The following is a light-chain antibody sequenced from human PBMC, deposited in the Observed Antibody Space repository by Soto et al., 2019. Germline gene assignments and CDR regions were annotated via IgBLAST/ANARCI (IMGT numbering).Light chain of an antibody. CDR1: SSEVGGYNY. CDR3: SSYTSSSTLYV. V-gene: IGLV2-14*01. CDR2: DVS. J-gene: IGLJ1*01. Sequence: QSVLTQPASVSGSPGQSITISCTGTSSEVGGYNYVSWYQQHPGKAPKLMIYDVSNRPSGVSNRFSGSKSGNTASLTISGLQAEDEADYYGSSYTSSSTLYVFGTGTKVTVL.